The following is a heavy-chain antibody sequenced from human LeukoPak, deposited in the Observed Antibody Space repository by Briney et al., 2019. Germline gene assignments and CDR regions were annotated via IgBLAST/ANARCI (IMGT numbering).Heavy chain of an antibody. CDR1: GFSFSSYG. Sequence: QSGGSLRLSCAASGFSFSSYGMHWVRQAPGKGLEWVAVISYDGSNKYYADSVKGRFTVSRDNSKNTLYLQMNSLRAEDTAVYYCARAPGAPLRYFDWLALDYWGQGTLVTVSS. CDR2: ISYDGSNK. CDR3: ARAPGAPLRYFDWLALDY. J-gene: IGHJ4*02. V-gene: IGHV3-30*19. D-gene: IGHD3-9*01.